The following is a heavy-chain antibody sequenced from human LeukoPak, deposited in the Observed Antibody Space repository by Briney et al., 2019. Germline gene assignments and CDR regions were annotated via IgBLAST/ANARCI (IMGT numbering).Heavy chain of an antibody. CDR2: IRTDGSST. Sequence: GGSLRLSCAASGFTFSDFWMHWVRQGPEKRLVWVARIRTDGSSTSYVDSVKGRFTISRDRGNSTLYLQMNSLRAEDTAVYYCVRGIGYYGSTSLRFDPWGQGTLVTVSS. CDR1: GFTFSDFW. CDR3: VRGIGYYGSTSLRFDP. V-gene: IGHV3-74*01. J-gene: IGHJ5*02. D-gene: IGHD3-10*01.